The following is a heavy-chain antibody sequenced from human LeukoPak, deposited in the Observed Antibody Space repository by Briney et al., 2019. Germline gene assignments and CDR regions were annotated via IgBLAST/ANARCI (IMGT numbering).Heavy chain of an antibody. CDR2: TYYRSKWYN. CDR1: GDSVSSNSAA. J-gene: IGHJ6*03. V-gene: IGHV6-1*01. D-gene: IGHD6-13*01. CDR3: ARARGSSSWEYYYYHYYMDV. Sequence: SQTLSLTCAISGDSVSSNSAAWNWIRQSPSRGLEWLGRTYYRSKWYNDYAVSVKSRITINPDTSKNQFSLQLNSVTPEDTAVYYCARARGSSSWEYYYYHYYMDVWGKGTTVTISS.